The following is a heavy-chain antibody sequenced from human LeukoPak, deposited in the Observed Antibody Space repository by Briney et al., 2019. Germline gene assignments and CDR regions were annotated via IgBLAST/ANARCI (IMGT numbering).Heavy chain of an antibody. Sequence: ASVKVSCKASGYTFTSYGISWVRQAPGQGLEWMGWISAYNGNTNYAQKLQGRVTMTTDTSTSTAYMELRSLRSDDTAVYYCARDPILFAYRGGDCYWYWGQGTLVTVSS. J-gene: IGHJ4*02. V-gene: IGHV1-18*04. D-gene: IGHD2-21*02. CDR2: ISAYNGNT. CDR1: GYTFTSYG. CDR3: ARDPILFAYRGGDCYWY.